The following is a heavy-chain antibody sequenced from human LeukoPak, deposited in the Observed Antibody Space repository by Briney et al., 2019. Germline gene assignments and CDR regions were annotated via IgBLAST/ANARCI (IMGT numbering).Heavy chain of an antibody. J-gene: IGHJ4*02. CDR3: ARDRGRNSGNNYDSSGYYDY. CDR2: ISAYNGNT. Sequence: GASVKASCKASGYTFTSYGISWVRQAPGQGLEWMGWISAYNGNTNYAQKFQGRVTMTTETFTSTAYMELRSLRSDDTAVYYCARDRGRNSGNNYDSSGYYDYWGQGTLVTVSS. CDR1: GYTFTSYG. D-gene: IGHD3-22*01. V-gene: IGHV1-18*01.